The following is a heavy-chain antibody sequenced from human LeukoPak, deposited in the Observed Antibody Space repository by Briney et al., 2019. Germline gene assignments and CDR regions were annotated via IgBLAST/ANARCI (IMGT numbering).Heavy chain of an antibody. J-gene: IGHJ6*02. D-gene: IGHD2/OR15-2a*01. V-gene: IGHV1-18*01. CDR2: ISTYNGNT. CDR3: ARDAILSGHMDV. CDR1: GYTFTTYG. Sequence: ASVTVSCKASGYTFTTYGITWVRQAPGQGLEWMGWISTYNGNTNYAQKLQDRVTMTTDTSTTTAYMELRSLRSDDTAVYYWARDAILSGHMDVWGQGTTVTVSS.